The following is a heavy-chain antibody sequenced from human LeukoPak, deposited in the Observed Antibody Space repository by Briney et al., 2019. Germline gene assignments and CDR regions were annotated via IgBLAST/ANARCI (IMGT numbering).Heavy chain of an antibody. CDR3: ARDGGYNWNLDS. CDR1: GGSISISNYY. V-gene: IGHV4-39*07. CDR2: IYYSGQT. J-gene: IGHJ4*02. Sequence: SETLSLTCTVSGGSISISNYYWDWIRQAPGKGLEWIGTIYYSGQTYYNPSLKSRVTISVDTSKNHFSLKLTSVTAADTAVYYCARDGGYNWNLDSWGQGTLVTVSS. D-gene: IGHD1-1*01.